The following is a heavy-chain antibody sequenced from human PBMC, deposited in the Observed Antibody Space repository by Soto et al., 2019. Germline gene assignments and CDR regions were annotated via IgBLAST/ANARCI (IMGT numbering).Heavy chain of an antibody. V-gene: IGHV4-4*02. CDR1: GGSARSNNW. D-gene: IGHD2-15*01. CDR2: IHHREST. J-gene: IGHJ6*01. Sequence: SETLSLTCAVSGGSARSNNWWFWVRQPPGKGLEWIGEIHHRESTNLNPSLKSRVTISVDRSKNEFSLKVKSVTAADTAVYSCGCGVEDISYEYYGKGVRGRGPTGTVSS. CDR3: GCGVEDISYEYYGKGV.